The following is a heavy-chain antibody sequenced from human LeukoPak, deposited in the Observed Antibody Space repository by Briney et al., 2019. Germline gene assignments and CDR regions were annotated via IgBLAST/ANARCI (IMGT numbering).Heavy chain of an antibody. Sequence: QTGGSLRLSCATSGFTFSNYAMSWVRQAPGKGLEWVSGISGSGDSTNYAESVKGRFTISRDNSKNTLYLRMNSLRAEDTAVYYCARDLRWEVPAGGWVYYYYYYMDVWGKGTTVTVSS. CDR3: ARDLRWEVPAGGWVYYYYYYMDV. D-gene: IGHD2-2*01. J-gene: IGHJ6*03. CDR2: ISGSGDST. CDR1: GFTFSNYA. V-gene: IGHV3-23*01.